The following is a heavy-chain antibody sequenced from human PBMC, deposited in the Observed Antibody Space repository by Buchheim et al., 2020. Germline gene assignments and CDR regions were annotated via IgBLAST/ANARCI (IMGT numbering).Heavy chain of an antibody. Sequence: QVQLVESGGGVVQPGRSLRLSCAASGFTFSSYGMHWVRQAPGKGLEWVAVISYDGSNKYYADSVKGRFTISRDNSKNPLYLQMNSLRAEDTAVYYCAKEYFWSGYYTYYFDYWGQGTL. D-gene: IGHD3-3*01. V-gene: IGHV3-30*18. CDR1: GFTFSSYG. J-gene: IGHJ4*02. CDR2: ISYDGSNK. CDR3: AKEYFWSGYYTYYFDY.